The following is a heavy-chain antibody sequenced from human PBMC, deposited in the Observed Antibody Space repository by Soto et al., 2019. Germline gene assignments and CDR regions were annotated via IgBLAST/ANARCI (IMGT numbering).Heavy chain of an antibody. J-gene: IGHJ3*02. CDR2: IDPSDSYT. CDR3: ARHSGRIVVVITSDAFDI. CDR1: GYSFTSYW. V-gene: IGHV5-10-1*01. D-gene: IGHD3-22*01. Sequence: PGESLKISCKGSGYSFTSYWISWVRQMPGKGLEWMERIDPSDSYTNYSPSFQGHVTISADKSISTAYLQWSSLKASDTAMYYCARHSGRIVVVITSDAFDIWGQGTMVTVSS.